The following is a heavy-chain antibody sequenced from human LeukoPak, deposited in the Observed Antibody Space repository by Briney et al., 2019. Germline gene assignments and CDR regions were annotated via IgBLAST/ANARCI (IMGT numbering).Heavy chain of an antibody. CDR3: ARTSHYYDSSGFDFDY. CDR2: IYYSGST. Sequence: SETLSLTCTVSGGSISSSIYYWGWIRQPPGKGLEWIGSIYYSGSTYYNPSLKSRVTISVDTSKNQFSLKLSSVTAADTAVYYCARTSHYYDSSGFDFDYWGQGTLVTVSS. D-gene: IGHD3-22*01. J-gene: IGHJ4*02. V-gene: IGHV4-39*01. CDR1: GGSISSSIYY.